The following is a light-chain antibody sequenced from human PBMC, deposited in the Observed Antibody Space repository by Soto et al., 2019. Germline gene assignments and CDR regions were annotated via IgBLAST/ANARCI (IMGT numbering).Light chain of an antibody. CDR1: QSISTY. CDR3: QQSYSTPPGT. CDR2: ATS. V-gene: IGKV1-39*01. Sequence: IQMTQSPSSLSASLGERVTITCRASQSISTYLIWYQQKPGKAPKLLIYATSSLQSGVPSRFSGSGSGTDFTLTISSLQPEDFATYYCQQSYSTPPGTFGQGRMVDVK. J-gene: IGKJ1*01.